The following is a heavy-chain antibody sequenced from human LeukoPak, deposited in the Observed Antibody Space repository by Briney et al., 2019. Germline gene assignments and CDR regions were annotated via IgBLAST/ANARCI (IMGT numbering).Heavy chain of an antibody. V-gene: IGHV4-4*07. CDR1: GGSISSYY. CDR2: IYTSGST. Sequence: SETPPLTCTVSGGSISSYYWSWIRRPAGKGLEWIGRIYTSGSTNYNPSLKSRVTMSVDTSKNQFSLKLSSVTAADTAVYYCARVNYYYYYMDVWGKGTTVTISS. CDR3: ARVNYYYYYMDV. J-gene: IGHJ6*03.